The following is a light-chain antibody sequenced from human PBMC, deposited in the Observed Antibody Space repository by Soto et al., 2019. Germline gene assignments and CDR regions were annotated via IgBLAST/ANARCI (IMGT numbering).Light chain of an antibody. CDR1: QSISSY. J-gene: IGKJ1*01. V-gene: IGKV1-39*01. CDR2: AAS. CDR3: QQSYSPPTLST. Sequence: DIPMTQSPSSLSASVGDRVTITCRASQSISSYLTWYQQKPGKAPKLLIYAASSLHSGFPSRFSGSGSGTDFTLNISLLQPEEFATYYCQQSYSPPTLSTFGPGTKVEIK.